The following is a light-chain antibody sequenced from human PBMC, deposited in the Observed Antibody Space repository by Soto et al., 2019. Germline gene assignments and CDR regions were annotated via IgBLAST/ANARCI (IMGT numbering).Light chain of an antibody. J-gene: IGLJ2*01. CDR3: SSYTSSSTLV. CDR1: SSDVGSYNY. V-gene: IGLV2-14*03. CDR2: DVT. Sequence: QSALTQPASVSGSPGQSITISCTGPSSDVGSYNYVSWYQQHPGKAPKLMIYDVTNRPSGVANRFSGSKSGNTASLTISGLQAEDEADYYSSSYTSSSTLVFGGGTKLTVL.